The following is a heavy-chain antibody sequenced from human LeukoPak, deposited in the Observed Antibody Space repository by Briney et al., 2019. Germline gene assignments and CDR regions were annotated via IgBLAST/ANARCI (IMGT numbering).Heavy chain of an antibody. Sequence: PSETLSLTCTVSGGSISSSDYYWSWIRQHPGKGLEWIGYICYSGSTYNNPSLKSRVTLSVAASKNQFSLKLSSVTAADTAVYCCEGGGIIVGVPALVSVFDIWGQGTMVTVSS. CDR3: EGGGIIVGVPALVSVFDI. D-gene: IGHD2-2*01. J-gene: IGHJ3*02. V-gene: IGHV4-31*03. CDR2: ICYSGST. CDR1: GGSISSSDYY.